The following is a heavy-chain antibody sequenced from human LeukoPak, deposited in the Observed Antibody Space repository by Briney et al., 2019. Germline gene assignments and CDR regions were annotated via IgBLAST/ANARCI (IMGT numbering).Heavy chain of an antibody. CDR3: ARESYSSGWGGPGGRPYYFDY. V-gene: IGHV3-23*01. Sequence: GGSLRLSCAASGFTFSSYAMSWVRQAPGKGLEWVSAISGSGGSTYYADSVKGRFTISRDNSKNTLYLQMNSLRAEDTAVYYCARESYSSGWGGPGGRPYYFDYWGQGTLVTVSS. J-gene: IGHJ4*02. CDR2: ISGSGGST. CDR1: GFTFSSYA. D-gene: IGHD6-19*01.